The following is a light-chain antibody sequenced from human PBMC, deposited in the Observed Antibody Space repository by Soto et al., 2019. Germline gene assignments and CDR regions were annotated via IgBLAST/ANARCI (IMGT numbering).Light chain of an antibody. V-gene: IGLV2-11*01. CDR3: CSYAGSYTHV. CDR1: SSDVGGFNY. Sequence: QSVLTQPPSVSGSPGQSVTISCTGTSSDVGGFNYVSWYQHHPGKAPKLMIYDVSKRPSGGPDRLSGSKSGNTASLTISGLQAEDEADYYCCSYAGSYTHVFGTGTKVTVL. CDR2: DVS. J-gene: IGLJ1*01.